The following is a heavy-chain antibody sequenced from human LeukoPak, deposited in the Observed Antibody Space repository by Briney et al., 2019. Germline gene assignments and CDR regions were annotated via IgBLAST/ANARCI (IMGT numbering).Heavy chain of an antibody. D-gene: IGHD5-18*01. J-gene: IGHJ4*02. Sequence: SETLSLTCSVSGGSTNTSRYHWGWIRQPPGKGLEWIGSIYYSGTTYYNPSLKSRVSMSVDTSKNQFSLKLNSVTAADTAVYYCAREEYSPGHYPFDYWGQGTLVTVSS. CDR3: AREEYSPGHYPFDY. V-gene: IGHV4-39*07. CDR1: GGSTNTSRYH. CDR2: IYYSGTT.